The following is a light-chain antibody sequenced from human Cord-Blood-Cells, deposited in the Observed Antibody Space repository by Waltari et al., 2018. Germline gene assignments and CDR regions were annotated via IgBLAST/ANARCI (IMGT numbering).Light chain of an antibody. CDR2: AAS. V-gene: IGKV1-39*01. Sequence: DRVTITCRASQSISSYLNWYQQKPGKAPKLLIYAASSLQSGGPSRFGGSGSGTDFTLTISSLQPEDFATYYCQQSYSTPRTFGQGTKVEIK. CDR3: QQSYSTPRT. CDR1: QSISSY. J-gene: IGKJ1*01.